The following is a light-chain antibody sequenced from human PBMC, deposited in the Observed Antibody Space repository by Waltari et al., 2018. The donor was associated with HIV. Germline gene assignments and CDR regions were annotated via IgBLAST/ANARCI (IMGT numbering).Light chain of an antibody. CDR3: SSRASSGNHVV. Sequence: SSELTQDPAVSVALGQTVRITCQGDSLRSYYATWYQQKPGQAPVLVIFDKNIRPSRIPDRFSGSSSGNTASLTITVTRAEDEADYYCSSRASSGNHVVFCGGTKLTVL. V-gene: IGLV3-19*01. CDR1: SLRSYY. J-gene: IGLJ2*01. CDR2: DKN.